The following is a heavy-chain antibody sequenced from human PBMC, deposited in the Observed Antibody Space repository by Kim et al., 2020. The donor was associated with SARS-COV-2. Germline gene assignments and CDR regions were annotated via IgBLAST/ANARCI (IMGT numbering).Heavy chain of an antibody. CDR1: GGSFSGYY. CDR3: ARRGGDSSSWTPYGMDV. V-gene: IGHV4-34*01. Sequence: SETLSLTCAVYGGSFSGYYWSWIRQPPGKGLEWIGEINHSGSTNYNPSLKSRVTISVDTSKNQFSLKLSSVTAADTAVYYCARRGGDSSSWTPYGMDVWGQGTTVTVSS. CDR2: INHSGST. D-gene: IGHD6-13*01. J-gene: IGHJ6*02.